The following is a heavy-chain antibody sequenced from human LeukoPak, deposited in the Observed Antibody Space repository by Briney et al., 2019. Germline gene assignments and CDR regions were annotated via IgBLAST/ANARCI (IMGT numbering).Heavy chain of an antibody. CDR1: GGSFSGYY. CDR2: INHSGST. Sequence: SETLSLTCAVYGGSFSGYYWSWIRQPPGKGLEWIGEINHSGSTNYDPSLKSRVTISVDTSKNQFSLKLSSVTAADTAVYYCARERWFDPWGQGTLVTVSS. J-gene: IGHJ5*02. CDR3: ARERWFDP. V-gene: IGHV4-34*01.